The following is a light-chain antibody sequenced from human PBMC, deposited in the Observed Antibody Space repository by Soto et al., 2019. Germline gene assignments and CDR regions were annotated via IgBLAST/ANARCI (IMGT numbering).Light chain of an antibody. CDR2: DVT. CDR1: SSDVGGYNY. V-gene: IGLV2-14*01. J-gene: IGLJ1*01. CDR3: SSYTSSSTYV. Sequence: QSLLTQPASVSGSPGQSITISCTGTSSDVGGYNYVSWYQQNPGKAPKLLIYDVTKRPSGVSNRFSGSKSGNTASLTISGLQADVDADYYCSSYTSSSTYVFGTGTKVTVL.